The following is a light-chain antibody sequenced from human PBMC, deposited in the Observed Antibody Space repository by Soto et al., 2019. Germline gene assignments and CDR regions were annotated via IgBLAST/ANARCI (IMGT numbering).Light chain of an antibody. J-gene: IGKJ5*01. V-gene: IGKV3-11*01. CDR1: QTVGRS. Sequence: EIVLTQSPATLSFSPGERATLSCRASQTVGRSLAWYQQKPGQAPRLLISDASNRATGIPARFSGSGSGTDFTLTISRLEPEDFAVYYCQQYGNSPSTFGQGTRLEIK. CDR2: DAS. CDR3: QQYGNSPST.